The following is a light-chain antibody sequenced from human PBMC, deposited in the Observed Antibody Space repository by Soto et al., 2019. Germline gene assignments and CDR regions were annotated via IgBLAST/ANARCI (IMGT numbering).Light chain of an antibody. CDR2: GAS. Sequence: EIVLTQSPGTLSLSPGERATLSCRASQSLSSSYLAWYQQKPGQPPRLLIYGASSRATGIPDRFSGSGSGTDFTLTIARLEPEDFAVYYCQQYGISPALIFGGGTKVEIK. CDR1: QSLSSSY. V-gene: IGKV3-20*01. CDR3: QQYGISPALI. J-gene: IGKJ4*01.